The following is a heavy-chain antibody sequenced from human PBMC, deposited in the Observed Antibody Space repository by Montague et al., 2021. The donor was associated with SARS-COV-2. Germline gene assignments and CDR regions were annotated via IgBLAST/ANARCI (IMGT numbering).Heavy chain of an antibody. D-gene: IGHD6-6*01. CDR1: GGSISSYY. J-gene: IGHJ4*02. CDR2: IYYSGST. Sequence: SETLSLTCTVSGGSISSYYWSWIRQPPGKGLEWIGYIYYSGSTNYNPSLKSRVTISVDTSKNQFSLKLSSVTAADTAVYYCARHRRLGPISDSSVDYWGQGTLVTVSS. V-gene: IGHV4-59*08. CDR3: ARHRRLGPISDSSVDY.